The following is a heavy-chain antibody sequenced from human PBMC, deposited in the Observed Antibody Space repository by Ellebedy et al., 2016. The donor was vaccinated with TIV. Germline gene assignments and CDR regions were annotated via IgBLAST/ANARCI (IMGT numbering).Heavy chain of an antibody. CDR1: GYTFTSYG. CDR2: ISAYNGNT. CDR3: ARDPEIPRSGAGYGMDV. J-gene: IGHJ6*02. Sequence: AASVKVSCKASGYTFTSYGISWVRQAPGQGLEWMGWISAYNGNTNYAQKLQGRVTMTTDTSTSTAYMELRSLRSDDTAVYYCARDPEIPRSGAGYGMDVWGQGTTVTVSS. D-gene: IGHD1-14*01. V-gene: IGHV1-18*01.